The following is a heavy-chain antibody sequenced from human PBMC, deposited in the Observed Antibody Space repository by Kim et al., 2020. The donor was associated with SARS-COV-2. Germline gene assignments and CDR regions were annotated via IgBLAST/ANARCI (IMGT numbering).Heavy chain of an antibody. J-gene: IGHJ4*01. V-gene: IGHV3-21*01. CDR2: VTSDSVFI. CDR3: VRGPGITTPPFDN. CDR1: GFTFGRFI. Sequence: GGSLRLSCAASGFTFGRFIMHWVRQAPGKGLEWVSSVTSDSVFIHYADSVKGRFTISRDNANNLLSLQMNSLRAEDSALYYCVRGPGITTPPFDNWG.